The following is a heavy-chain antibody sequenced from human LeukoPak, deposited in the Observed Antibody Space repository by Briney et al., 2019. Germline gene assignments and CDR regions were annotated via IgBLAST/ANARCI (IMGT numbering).Heavy chain of an antibody. V-gene: IGHV3-30-3*01. Sequence: PGGSLRLSCAASGFTFDDYAMHWVRQAPGKGLEWVAVISYDGSNKYYADSVKGRFTISRDNSKNTLYLQMNSLRAEDTAVYYCARARLVRASWFDPWGQGTLVTVSS. CDR3: ARARLVRASWFDP. D-gene: IGHD3-10*01. J-gene: IGHJ5*02. CDR2: ISYDGSNK. CDR1: GFTFDDYA.